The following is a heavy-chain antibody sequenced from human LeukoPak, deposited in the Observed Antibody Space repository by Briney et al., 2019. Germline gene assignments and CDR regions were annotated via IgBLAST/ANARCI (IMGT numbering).Heavy chain of an antibody. V-gene: IGHV3-9*03. CDR3: ARTRYCGGDCYEGLDAFDI. Sequence: GGSLRLSCAASGFTFDDYAMHWVRQAPGKGLEWVSGISWNSGSIGYADSVKGRFTISRDDAKNSLYLQMNSLRAEDMALYYCARTRYCGGDCYEGLDAFDIWGQGTMVTVSS. D-gene: IGHD2-21*02. J-gene: IGHJ3*02. CDR1: GFTFDDYA. CDR2: ISWNSGSI.